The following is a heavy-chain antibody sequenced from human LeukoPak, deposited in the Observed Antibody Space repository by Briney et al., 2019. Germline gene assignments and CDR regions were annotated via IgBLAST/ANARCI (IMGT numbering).Heavy chain of an antibody. J-gene: IGHJ4*02. Sequence: PSETLSLTCTVSNDSISSSSYYWGWLRQPPGKGLEGVGNIYYSGSTYYNPSLKSRVTISIDTSKNQVSLKLNSVTAADTAIHYCARDLGIAAAATRGYWRQGTLVTLPS. D-gene: IGHD6-13*01. CDR2: IYYSGST. V-gene: IGHV4-39*07. CDR3: ARDLGIAAAATRGY. CDR1: NDSISSSSYY.